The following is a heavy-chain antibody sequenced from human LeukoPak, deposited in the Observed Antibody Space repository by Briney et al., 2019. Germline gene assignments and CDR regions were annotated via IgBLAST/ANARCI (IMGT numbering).Heavy chain of an antibody. Sequence: GGSLRLSCAASGFTLSSYGMHWVRQAPGKGLEWVAVISFDGSDKYYADSVKGRFTISRDNSKNTLYLQMNSLRAEDTAVYYCAKGNYYDSSGYSYFDYWGQGTLVTVSS. CDR3: AKGNYYDSSGYSYFDY. CDR2: ISFDGSDK. J-gene: IGHJ4*02. V-gene: IGHV3-30*18. D-gene: IGHD3-22*01. CDR1: GFTLSSYG.